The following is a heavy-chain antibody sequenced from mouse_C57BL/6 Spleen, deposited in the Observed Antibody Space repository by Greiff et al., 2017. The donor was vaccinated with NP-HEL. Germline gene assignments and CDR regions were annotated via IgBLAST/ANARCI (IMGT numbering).Heavy chain of an antibody. CDR1: GYTFTSYW. CDR3: ARTDYGSSYAY. J-gene: IGHJ3*01. CDR2: IDPSDSET. D-gene: IGHD1-1*01. V-gene: IGHV1-52*01. Sequence: QVQLQQPGAELVRPGSSFPLSSPSSGYTFTSYWMHWVKQRPIQGLEWIGNIDPSDSETHYNQKFKDKATLTVDKSSSTAYMQLSSLTSEDAAVYYCARTDYGSSYAYWGQGTLVTVSA.